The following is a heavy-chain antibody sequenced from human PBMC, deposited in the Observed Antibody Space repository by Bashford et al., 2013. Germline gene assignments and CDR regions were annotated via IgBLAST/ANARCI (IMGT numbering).Heavy chain of an antibody. Sequence: GESLKISCKGPGYSFTSYWIGWVRQMPGKGLEWMGIIYPGDSDTRYSPSFQGQVTISADKSISTAYLQWSSLKASDSALYYCARLGEYRSGGTSYAGGFFDYWGQGTVVTVSS. J-gene: IGHJ4*02. V-gene: IGHV5-51*01. CDR2: IYPGDSDT. CDR1: GYSFTSYW. CDR3: ARLGEYRSGGTSYAGGFFDY. D-gene: IGHD2-15*01.